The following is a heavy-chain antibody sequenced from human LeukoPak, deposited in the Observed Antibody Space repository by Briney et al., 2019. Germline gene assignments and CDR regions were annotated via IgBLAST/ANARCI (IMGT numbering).Heavy chain of an antibody. CDR3: ARGRSHNWFDP. J-gene: IGHJ5*02. Sequence: SETLSLTCAVNGGSFSGFYCTWIRQPPGKGLEWIGEVNHSGGTQYNPSLKSRVTLSVDSSNNHFSLKLTSVTAADTAAYYCARGRSHNWFDPWGQGTLVTVSS. V-gene: IGHV4-34*01. CDR2: VNHSGGT. CDR1: GGSFSGFY.